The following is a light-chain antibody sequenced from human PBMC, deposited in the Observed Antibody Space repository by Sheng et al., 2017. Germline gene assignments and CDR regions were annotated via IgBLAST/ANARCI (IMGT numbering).Light chain of an antibody. Sequence: DIQMTQSPSSLSASVGDRVTITCRASQTLGKYVNWYQEKPGEAPSLLIYGASSLATGVPSRFSGSGSGSDFTLTIYSLQPEDFATYYCQQSYSVPRTFGQGTNGGNQT. CDR3: QQSYSVPRT. CDR1: QTLGKY. CDR2: GAS. J-gene: IGKJ1*01. V-gene: IGKV1-39*01.